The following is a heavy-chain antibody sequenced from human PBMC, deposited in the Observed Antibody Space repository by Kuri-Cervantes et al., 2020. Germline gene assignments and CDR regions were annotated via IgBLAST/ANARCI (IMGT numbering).Heavy chain of an antibody. CDR3: ARVIVTLVGGSEGGEPDY. CDR2: ISGTADST. D-gene: IGHD3-10*01. J-gene: IGHJ4*02. Sequence: GGSLRLSCAASRFTFSNYAMTWVRQAPGKGLEWVSTISGTADSTYYADSVKGRFSISRENSKNTLYLQMNSLRAEDTAVYYCARVIVTLVGGSEGGEPDYWGQGTLVTVSS. V-gene: IGHV3-23*01. CDR1: RFTFSNYA.